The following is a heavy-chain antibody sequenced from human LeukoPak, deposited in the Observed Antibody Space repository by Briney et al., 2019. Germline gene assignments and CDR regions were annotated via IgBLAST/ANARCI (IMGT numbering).Heavy chain of an antibody. CDR1: GFIFNNFW. Sequence: GGSLRLPCSASGFIFNNFWMHWVRQAPGKGLVWVSRLNNDGSGTGYGDSVKGRFTTSRDNAKNTLYLQMNSLRVEDTAVYYCARGRQGGFFDYWGQGVLVTVSS. D-gene: IGHD3-16*01. CDR3: ARGRQGGFFDY. J-gene: IGHJ4*02. CDR2: LNNDGSGT. V-gene: IGHV3-74*01.